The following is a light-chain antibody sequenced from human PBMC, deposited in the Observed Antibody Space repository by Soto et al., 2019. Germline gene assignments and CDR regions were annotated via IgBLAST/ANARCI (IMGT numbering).Light chain of an antibody. CDR3: LQDYNYPRT. CDR2: AAS. CDR1: QGIRDD. J-gene: IGKJ1*01. Sequence: AIQMTQSPSSLSASVGDRVTITCRASQGIRDDLGWYQQKPGKAPKLLIYAASSLQSGVPSRFSGSGSGTDFSLTISSLQPEDFATYYCLQDYNYPRTFGQGTKVEIK. V-gene: IGKV1-6*01.